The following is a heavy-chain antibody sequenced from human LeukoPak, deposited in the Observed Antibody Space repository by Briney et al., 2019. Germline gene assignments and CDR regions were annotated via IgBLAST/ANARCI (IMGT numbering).Heavy chain of an antibody. V-gene: IGHV1-46*01. CDR2: INPSGGST. Sequence: ASVKVSCKASGYTFTGYYMHWVRQAPGQGLEWMGIINPSGGSTSYAQKFQGRVTMTRDTSTSTVYMELSSLRSEDTAVYYCARDPSRYSSGWYNWFDPWGQGTLVTVSS. CDR3: ARDPSRYSSGWYNWFDP. CDR1: GYTFTGYY. D-gene: IGHD6-19*01. J-gene: IGHJ5*02.